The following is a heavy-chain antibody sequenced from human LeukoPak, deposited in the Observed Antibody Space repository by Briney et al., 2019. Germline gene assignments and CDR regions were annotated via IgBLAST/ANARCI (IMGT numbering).Heavy chain of an antibody. CDR1: GGSISSSTYY. J-gene: IGHJ4*02. CDR3: ARLGSSSDY. CDR2: IYYSGST. D-gene: IGHD6-6*01. Sequence: SETLSLTCTVSGGSISSSTYYWGWIRQPPGKGLEWIGSIYYSGSTYYNPSLKSRVTVSVDMSQNQFSLKLSSVTAADTAMYYCARLGSSSDYWGQGTLVTVSS. V-gene: IGHV4-39*01.